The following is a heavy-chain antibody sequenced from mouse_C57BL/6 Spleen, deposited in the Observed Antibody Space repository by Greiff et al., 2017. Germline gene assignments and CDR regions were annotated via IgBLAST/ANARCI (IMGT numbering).Heavy chain of an antibody. CDR1: GFTFSSYT. D-gene: IGHD2-2*01. CDR2: ISGGGGNT. Sequence: DVMLVESGGGLVKPGGSLKLSCAASGFTFSSYTMSWVRQTPEKRLEWVATISGGGGNTYYPDSVKGRFTSSRDNAKNTLYLQMSSLWSEDTAWYYCARQAGYHYFDYWGQGTTLTVSS. J-gene: IGHJ2*01. V-gene: IGHV5-9*01. CDR3: ARQAGYHYFDY.